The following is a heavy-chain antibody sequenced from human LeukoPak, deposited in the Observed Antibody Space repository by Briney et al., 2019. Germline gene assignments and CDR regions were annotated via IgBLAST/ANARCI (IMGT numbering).Heavy chain of an antibody. V-gene: IGHV1-2*02. CDR3: ASGSPGGYDHARFDP. Sequence: GASVKVSCKASGYSFADYYMHWVRQAPGQGLEWMGWINPNSGGTNYAQKFQGRVTMTRDTSISTAYMELSRLRSDDTAVYYCASGSPGGYDHARFDPWGQGTLVTVSS. J-gene: IGHJ5*02. CDR1: GYSFADYY. CDR2: INPNSGGT. D-gene: IGHD5-12*01.